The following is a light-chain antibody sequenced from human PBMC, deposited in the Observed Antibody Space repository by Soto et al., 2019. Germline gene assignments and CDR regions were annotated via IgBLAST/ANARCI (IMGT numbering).Light chain of an antibody. CDR2: EVS. V-gene: IGLV2-14*01. J-gene: IGLJ6*01. Sequence: QSVLTQPASVSGSPGQSITISCTGTSSDVGGYNYVSWYQQHPGKAPKLMIFEVSSRPSGVSYRFSGSKSGNTASLTISGRQAEDEADYYCSSYTSSSTLYVFGSGTKVTVL. CDR3: SSYTSSSTLYV. CDR1: SSDVGGYNY.